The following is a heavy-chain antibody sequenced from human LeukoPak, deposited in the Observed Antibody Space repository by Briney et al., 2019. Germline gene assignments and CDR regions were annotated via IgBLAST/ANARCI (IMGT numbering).Heavy chain of an antibody. CDR1: GYTFTSYY. J-gene: IGHJ4*02. Sequence: ASVKVSCKASGYTFTSYYMHGVRQAPGQGLEWMGWMNPNSGNTGYAQKFQGRVTMTRSTSISTAYMELSSLRSEDTAVYYCARVPDLRYCSGGSCYRFDYWGQGTLVTVSS. CDR3: ARVPDLRYCSGGSCYRFDY. D-gene: IGHD2-15*01. V-gene: IGHV1-8*02. CDR2: MNPNSGNT.